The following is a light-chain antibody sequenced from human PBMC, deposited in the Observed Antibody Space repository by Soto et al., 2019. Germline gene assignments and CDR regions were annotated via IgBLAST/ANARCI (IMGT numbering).Light chain of an antibody. Sequence: QSALTQPPSASGSPGQSVTISCTGTSSDVGGYNYVSWYQQHPGKSPRLMVYEVTKRPSGVPARFSGSKSGNTASLTVSGRQAEDEADYYCSSHAGINNVVFGGGTKVTVL. CDR3: SSHAGINNVV. CDR1: SSDVGGYNY. J-gene: IGLJ3*02. V-gene: IGLV2-8*01. CDR2: EVT.